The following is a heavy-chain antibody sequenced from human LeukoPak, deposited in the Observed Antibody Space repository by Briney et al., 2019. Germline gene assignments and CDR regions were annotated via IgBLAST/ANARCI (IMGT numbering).Heavy chain of an antibody. Sequence: PGGSLRLSCAASGFSFSSYGMHWVRQAPGKGLEWVAFIRYDGSHKYYADSVKGRFTISRDNSKNTLYLQMNSLRAEDTAVYYCAKGLARFGYGALLDYWGQGTLVTVSS. CDR3: AKGLARFGYGALLDY. V-gene: IGHV3-30*02. CDR2: IRYDGSHK. CDR1: GFSFSSYG. J-gene: IGHJ4*02. D-gene: IGHD4/OR15-4a*01.